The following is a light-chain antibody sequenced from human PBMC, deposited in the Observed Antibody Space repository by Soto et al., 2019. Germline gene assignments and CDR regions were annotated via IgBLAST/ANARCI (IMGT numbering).Light chain of an antibody. CDR2: GAS. J-gene: IGKJ1*01. V-gene: IGKV1-27*01. CDR1: QGMGTY. Sequence: DIQMTQSPASLSASVGDRVTISCRASQGMGTYLAWYQQKPGKVPKLLIYGASTLQSGVPSRFSGGGYGTEFSLTISSLQPDDFASYYCQQYKSYPWTFGQGTKVEI. CDR3: QQYKSYPWT.